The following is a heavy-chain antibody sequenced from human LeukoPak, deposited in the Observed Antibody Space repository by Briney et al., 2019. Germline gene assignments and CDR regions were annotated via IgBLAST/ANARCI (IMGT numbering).Heavy chain of an antibody. V-gene: IGHV3-53*01. D-gene: IGHD2-21*02. J-gene: IGHJ6*02. CDR1: GFTVSSNY. CDR2: IYSGGST. CDR3: ARLGGDPEPYGMDV. Sequence: GGSLRLSCAASGFTVSSNYMSWVRQAPGKGLEWVSVIYSGGSTYYADSVKGRFTITRDNSKNTLYLQMNSLRAEDTAVYYCARLGGDPEPYGMDVWGQGTTVTVSS.